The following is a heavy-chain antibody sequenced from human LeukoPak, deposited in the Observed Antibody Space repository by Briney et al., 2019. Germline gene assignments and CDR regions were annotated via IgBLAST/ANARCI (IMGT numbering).Heavy chain of an antibody. CDR2: FDPEDGET. Sequence: ASVKVSCKVSGYTLTGLSMHWVRQAPGKGLEWMGGFDPEDGETIYAQKFQGRVTMTEDTSTDTAYMELSSLRSEDTAVYYYATFSLRDSSGWYVPDYWGQGTLVTVSS. V-gene: IGHV1-24*01. CDR1: GYTLTGLS. J-gene: IGHJ4*02. CDR3: ATFSLRDSSGWYVPDY. D-gene: IGHD6-19*01.